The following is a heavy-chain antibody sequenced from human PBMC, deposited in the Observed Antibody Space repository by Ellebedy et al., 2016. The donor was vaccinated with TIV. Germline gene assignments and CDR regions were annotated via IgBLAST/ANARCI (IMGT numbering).Heavy chain of an antibody. CDR2: ISYDGSNK. V-gene: IGHV3-30*03. D-gene: IGHD2-2*01. CDR3: ARGDIVVVPAADDAFDI. J-gene: IGHJ3*02. Sequence: GESLKISXAASGFTFSSYGMHWVRQAPGKGLEWVAVISYDGSNKYYADSVKGRFTISRDNSKNTLYLQMNSLRAEDTAVYYCARGDIVVVPAADDAFDIWGQGTMVTVSS. CDR1: GFTFSSYG.